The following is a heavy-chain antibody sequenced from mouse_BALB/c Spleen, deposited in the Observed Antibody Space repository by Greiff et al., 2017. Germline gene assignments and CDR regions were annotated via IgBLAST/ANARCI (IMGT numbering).Heavy chain of an antibody. D-gene: IGHD1-1*01. V-gene: IGHV5-6-4*01. CDR1: GFAFSSYT. Sequence: DVKLVESGGGLVKPGGSLKLSCAASGFAFSSYTMSWVRQTPEKRLERVATISSGGSYTYYPDSVKGRFTISRDNAKNTLYLQMSSLKSEDTAMYYCTRDTRSRGFAYWGQGTLVTVSA. CDR3: TRDTRSRGFAY. J-gene: IGHJ3*01. CDR2: ISSGGSYT.